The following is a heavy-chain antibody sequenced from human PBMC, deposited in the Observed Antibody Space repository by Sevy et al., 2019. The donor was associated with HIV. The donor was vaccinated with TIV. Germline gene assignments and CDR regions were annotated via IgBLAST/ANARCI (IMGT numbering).Heavy chain of an antibody. D-gene: IGHD3-9*01. CDR2: INHSGGM. Sequence: PSETLSLTCGVSGYSISSDYYWGWIRQPPGKGLEWIGEINHSGGMNYNPSLKSRIIISGDTSKNHFSLKLSSVTAADTAVYYCVSSSADLLTGAPPRAFDVWGRGTMVTVSS. V-gene: IGHV4-38-2*01. CDR3: VSSSADLLTGAPPRAFDV. CDR1: GYSISSDYY. J-gene: IGHJ3*01.